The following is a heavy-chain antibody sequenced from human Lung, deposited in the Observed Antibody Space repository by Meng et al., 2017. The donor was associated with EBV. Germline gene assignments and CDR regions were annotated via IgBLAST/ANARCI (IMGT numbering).Heavy chain of an antibody. CDR1: GFTFSSYW. Sequence: EVELGGCGGVLGQPGGSLRLSCAASGFTFSSYWMHWVRQAPGKGPVWVSRINEHGSITTYADSVNGRFTISRDNAKDTLYLQMNSLRDEDTAIYYCARDLVGEYDFWGQGTLVTVFS. CDR2: INEHGSIT. J-gene: IGHJ4*02. CDR3: ARDLVGEYDF. V-gene: IGHV3-74*03. D-gene: IGHD2/OR15-2a*01.